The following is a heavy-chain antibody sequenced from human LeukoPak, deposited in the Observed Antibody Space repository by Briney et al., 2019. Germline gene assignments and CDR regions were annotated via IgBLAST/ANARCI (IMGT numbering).Heavy chain of an antibody. Sequence: PGGSLRLSCAASGFNFSIYAMSWVRQAPGRGLQWVSGISASGATTYYADSVKGRFTISRDNSKNTLYLQMNSLRAEDTAVYYCASKFIEVGSRVYWGQGTLVTVSS. CDR2: ISASGATT. CDR3: ASKFIEVGSRVY. CDR1: GFNFSIYA. D-gene: IGHD2-15*01. J-gene: IGHJ4*02. V-gene: IGHV3-23*01.